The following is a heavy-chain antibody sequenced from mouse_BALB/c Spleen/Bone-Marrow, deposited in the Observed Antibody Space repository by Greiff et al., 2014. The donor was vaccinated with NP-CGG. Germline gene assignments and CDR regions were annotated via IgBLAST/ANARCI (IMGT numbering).Heavy chain of an antibody. J-gene: IGHJ3*01. D-gene: IGHD1-2*01. CDR1: GYTFTDYN. CDR2: IYPYNGGT. V-gene: IGHV1S29*02. CDR3: ARRFITTAAWFAY. Sequence: EVQLQQSGPELVKPGASVKISCKASGYTFTDYNMHWVKQSHGKSLEWIGYIYPYNGGTGYNQKFKSKAILTVDNSSSAAYMELRSLTSEDFAVYFCARRFITTAAWFAYWGQGTLVTVSA.